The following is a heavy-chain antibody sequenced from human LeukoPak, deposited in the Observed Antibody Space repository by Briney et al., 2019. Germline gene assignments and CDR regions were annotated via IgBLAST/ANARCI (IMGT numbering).Heavy chain of an antibody. J-gene: IGHJ4*01. V-gene: IGHV5-51*01. CDR3: ARRADGDY. CDR2: IFPADSDT. CDR1: GYIFTYDW. Sequence: GESLKISCKGSGYIFTYDWIAWVCQMPGKGLEWMGIIFPADSDTKYSPSFQGQVTISADKSISTAYLQWSSLKASDTAIYYCARRADGDYWGQEPWSPSPQ.